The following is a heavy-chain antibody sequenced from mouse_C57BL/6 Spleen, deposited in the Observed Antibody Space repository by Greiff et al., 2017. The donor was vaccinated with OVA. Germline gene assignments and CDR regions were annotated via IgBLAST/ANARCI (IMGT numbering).Heavy chain of an antibody. CDR3: ASTMITGYYYAMDY. J-gene: IGHJ4*01. CDR1: GFNIKDYY. Sequence: VHVKQSGAELVKPGASVKLSCTASGFNIKDYYMHWVKQRTEQGLEWIGRIDPEDGETKYAPKFQGKATITADTSSNTAYLQLSSLTSEDTAVYYCASTMITGYYYAMDYWGQGTSVTVSS. D-gene: IGHD2-4*01. V-gene: IGHV14-2*01. CDR2: IDPEDGET.